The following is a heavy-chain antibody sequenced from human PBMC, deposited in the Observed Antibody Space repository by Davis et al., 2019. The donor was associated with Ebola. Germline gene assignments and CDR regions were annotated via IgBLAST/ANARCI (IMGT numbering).Heavy chain of an antibody. D-gene: IGHD2/OR15-2a*01. CDR1: GFTFSSYL. CDR2: IHSYGSST. Sequence: HTGGSLRLSCAASGFTFSSYLMHWVRQAPGKGLVWVSHIHSYGSSTNYADSLRGRVTISRDNAKNTLYLQMTSLTAEDTAVYYCATGFVIGYGFGGAWGQGTVVTVSS. J-gene: IGHJ5*02. CDR3: ATGFVIGYGFGGA. V-gene: IGHV3-74*01.